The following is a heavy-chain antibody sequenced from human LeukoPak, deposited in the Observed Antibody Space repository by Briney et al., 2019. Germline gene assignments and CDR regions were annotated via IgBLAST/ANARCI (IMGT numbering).Heavy chain of an antibody. Sequence: PSETLSLTCTVSGYSINSGYYWGWIRQPPGKGLEWIASINHSGTTYYNPSLASRVSISVDTSKNQFSLKLSSVTAADTAVYYCARGPLGIPGILDYWGQGTLVTVSS. V-gene: IGHV4-38-2*02. CDR3: ARGPLGIPGILDY. D-gene: IGHD1-14*01. CDR2: INHSGTT. CDR1: GYSINSGYY. J-gene: IGHJ4*02.